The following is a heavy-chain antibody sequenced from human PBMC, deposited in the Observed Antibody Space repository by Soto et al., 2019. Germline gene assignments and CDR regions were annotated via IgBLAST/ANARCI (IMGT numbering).Heavy chain of an antibody. Sequence: PSETLSVTWTVAGGSIGNFDWSWIRQPPGKGLEWIGYISYSGSTNSNPSLKSRVTISVDTSKNQFSLKLNSVTAADTAVYYCARAGGLYDSESYYFDFWGQGTLVTVSS. CDR1: GGSIGNFD. J-gene: IGHJ4*02. V-gene: IGHV4-59*01. CDR2: ISYSGST. D-gene: IGHD3-10*01. CDR3: ARAGGLYDSESYYFDF.